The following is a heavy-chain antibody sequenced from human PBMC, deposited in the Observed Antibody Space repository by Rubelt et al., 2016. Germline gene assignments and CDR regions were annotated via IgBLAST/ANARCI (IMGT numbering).Heavy chain of an antibody. J-gene: IGHJ6*02. CDR1: TSYA. Sequence: TSYAMSWVRQAPGKGLEWVSAITGDATGTSYTNSAKGRFTISRDNSKNTLYLQMNSLSAEDTAVYYCAKSPDYYFYGMDVWGQGTTVTVSS. CDR2: ITGDATGT. V-gene: IGHV3-23*01. CDR3: AKSPDYYFYGMDV.